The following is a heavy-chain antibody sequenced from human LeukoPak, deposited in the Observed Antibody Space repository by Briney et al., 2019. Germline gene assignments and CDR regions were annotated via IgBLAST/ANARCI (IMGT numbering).Heavy chain of an antibody. Sequence: SETLSLTCAVSGYSISSGYYWGWIRQPPGKGLEWIGSIYHSGSTYYNPSLKSRVTISVDTSKNQFSLKLSSVTAADTAVYYCAIRGSYGGNWFDPWGQGTLVTVSS. D-gene: IGHD1-26*01. CDR3: AIRGSYGGNWFDP. J-gene: IGHJ5*02. CDR2: IYHSGST. V-gene: IGHV4-38-2*01. CDR1: GYSISSGYY.